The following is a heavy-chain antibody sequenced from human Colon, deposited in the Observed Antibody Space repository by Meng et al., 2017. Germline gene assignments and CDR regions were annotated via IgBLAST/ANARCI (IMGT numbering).Heavy chain of an antibody. J-gene: IGHJ4*02. CDR1: DGALSCYA. CDR3: AGPPAWRRGHINDH. V-gene: IGHV1-69*06. Sequence: VPLVPAAAEGSLPWAPFPAPASPRDGALSCYAIRWPRPAPGQALEWLGGVTPRLGTANPEQKVQEWIGNTRDTSKNHVSMELSPVTSADTAMYYCAGPPAWRRGHINDHWGQETLVTVSS. D-gene: IGHD2-2*01. CDR2: VTPRLGTA.